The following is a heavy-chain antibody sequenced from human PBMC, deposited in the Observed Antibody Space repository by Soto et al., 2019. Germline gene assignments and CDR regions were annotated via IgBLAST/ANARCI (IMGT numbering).Heavy chain of an antibody. J-gene: IGHJ4*02. CDR1: GGSISSTNSY. CDR3: ARVTTTAWGGV. Sequence: QLQLQESGPGLVKPSETPSLTCIVSGGSISSTNSYWGWIRQPPGMGLEWIGTINYGGTTYYNPSLRRRVTISVDTSKNQFSLRPSAVTAADTAVYYCARVTTTAWGGVWGQGTLVTVSS. CDR2: INYGGTT. D-gene: IGHD7-27*01. V-gene: IGHV4-39*01.